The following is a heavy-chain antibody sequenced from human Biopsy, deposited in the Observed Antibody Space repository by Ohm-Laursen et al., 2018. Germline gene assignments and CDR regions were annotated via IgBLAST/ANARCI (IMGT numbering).Heavy chain of an antibody. V-gene: IGHV4-59*07. J-gene: IGHJ4*02. CDR2: ISDRGTT. D-gene: IGHD2-21*02. CDR1: GGSMSGDH. Sequence: SDTLSLTCTVSGGSMSGDHWSWIRQSPRKGLEWIGHISDRGTTNSNPSLRGRITISVDTSKNQFSLKLNSVSAADTAVYYCARDDAVTVIRGLYYWGQGALVTVSS. CDR3: ARDDAVTVIRGLYY.